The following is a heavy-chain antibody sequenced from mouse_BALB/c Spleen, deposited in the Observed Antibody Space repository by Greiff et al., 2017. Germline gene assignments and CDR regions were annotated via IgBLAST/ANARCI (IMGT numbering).Heavy chain of an antibody. J-gene: IGHJ4*01. CDR1: GFTFSDYY. CDR2: ISDGGSYT. D-gene: IGHD5-1*01. CDR3: ARGTYPYAMDY. Sequence: EVKLMESGGGLVKPGGSLKLSCAASGFTFSDYYMYWVRQTPEKRLEWVATISDGGSYTYYPDSVKGRFTISRDNAKNNLYLQMSSLKSEDTAMYYCARGTYPYAMDYWGQGTSVTVSS. V-gene: IGHV5-4*02.